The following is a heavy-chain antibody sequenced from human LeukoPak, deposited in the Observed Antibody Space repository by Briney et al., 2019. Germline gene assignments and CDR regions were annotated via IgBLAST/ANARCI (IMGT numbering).Heavy chain of an antibody. Sequence: GGSLRLSCAASGFTFSSYWMSWVRQAPGKGLEWVANIKQDGSEKYYVDSVKGRFTISRDNAKNSLYLQMNSLRAEDAAVYYCARTEVAAAGTLYYYYYYYMDVWGKGTTVTISS. CDR2: IKQDGSEK. J-gene: IGHJ6*03. CDR1: GFTFSSYW. D-gene: IGHD6-13*01. CDR3: ARTEVAAAGTLYYYYYYYMDV. V-gene: IGHV3-7*01.